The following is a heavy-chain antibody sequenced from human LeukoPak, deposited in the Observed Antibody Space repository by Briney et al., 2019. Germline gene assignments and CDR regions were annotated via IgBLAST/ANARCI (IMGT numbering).Heavy chain of an antibody. Sequence: ASVKVSCKASGYTFTSYGISWVRQAPGQGLEWVGWISAYNGNTNYAQKLQGRVTMTTDTSTSTAYMELRSLRSDDKAVYYCARDSITSVRGVIISYYYYYYGMDVWGQGTTVTVSS. CDR2: ISAYNGNT. V-gene: IGHV1-18*01. J-gene: IGHJ6*02. CDR3: ARDSITSVRGVIISYYYYYYGMDV. CDR1: GYTFTSYG. D-gene: IGHD3-10*01.